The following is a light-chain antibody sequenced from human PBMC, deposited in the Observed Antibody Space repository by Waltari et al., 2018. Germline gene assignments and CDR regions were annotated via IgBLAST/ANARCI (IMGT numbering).Light chain of an antibody. V-gene: IGLV1-44*01. Sequence: QSVLTQAPSASGTPGRRVTISCSGSSPHLDSIPATWYQQLPGTAPKLLIYSNNQRPSGVPDRFSGSKSGTSASLAISGLQSEDEAEYSCAVWDDSLSGVVFGGGTKLTVL. CDR1: SPHLDSIP. CDR3: AVWDDSLSGVV. CDR2: SNN. J-gene: IGLJ2*01.